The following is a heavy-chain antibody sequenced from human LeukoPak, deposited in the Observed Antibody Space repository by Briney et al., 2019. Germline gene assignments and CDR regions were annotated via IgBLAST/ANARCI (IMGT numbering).Heavy chain of an antibody. CDR3: AISVVVPAGDAFDI. CDR1: GGSFSGYY. D-gene: IGHD2-2*01. J-gene: IGHJ3*02. CDR2: INHSGST. V-gene: IGHV4-34*01. Sequence: SETLSLTCAVYGGSFSGYYWSWIRQPPGKGLEWIGEINHSGSTNYNPSLKSRVTISVDTSKNQFSLKLSSVTAADTAVYYCAISVVVPAGDAFDIWGQGTMVTVSS.